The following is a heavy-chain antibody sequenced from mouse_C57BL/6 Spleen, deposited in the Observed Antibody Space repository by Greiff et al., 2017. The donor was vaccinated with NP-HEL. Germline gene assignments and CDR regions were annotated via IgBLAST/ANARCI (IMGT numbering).Heavy chain of an antibody. V-gene: IGHV5-15*01. Sequence: EVQLVESGGGLVQPGGSLKLSCAASGFTFSDYGMAWVRQAPRKGPEWVAFISNLAYSIYYADTVTGRFTISRENAKNTLYLEMSSLRSEDTAMYYCARHGYYDAYAMDYWGQGTSVTVSS. D-gene: IGHD2-3*01. CDR2: ISNLAYSI. CDR1: GFTFSDYG. CDR3: ARHGYYDAYAMDY. J-gene: IGHJ4*01.